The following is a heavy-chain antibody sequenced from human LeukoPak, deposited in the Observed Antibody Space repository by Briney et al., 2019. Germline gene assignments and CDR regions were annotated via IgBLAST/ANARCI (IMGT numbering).Heavy chain of an antibody. CDR2: ISYDGSNK. V-gene: IGHV3-30*04. J-gene: IGHJ4*02. Sequence: PGRSLRLSCAASGFTFSSYAMHWVRQAPGKGLEWVAVISYDGSNKYYADSVKGRFTISRDNFKNTLYLQMNSLRAEDTAVYYCAKDSLINKRVGATPPLDYWGQGTLVTVSS. CDR3: AKDSLINKRVGATPPLDY. CDR1: GFTFSSYA. D-gene: IGHD1-26*01.